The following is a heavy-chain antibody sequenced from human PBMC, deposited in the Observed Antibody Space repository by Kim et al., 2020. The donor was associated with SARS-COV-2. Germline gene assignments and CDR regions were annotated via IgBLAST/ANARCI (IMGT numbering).Heavy chain of an antibody. D-gene: IGHD3-10*01. Sequence: GGSLRLSCAASGFTFSSYAMHWVRQAPGKGLEWVAVISYDGSNKYYADSVKGRFTISRDNSKNTLYLQMNSLRAEDTAVYYCARDPQGDTMVRGAGWSNWFDPWGQGTLVTVSS. CDR1: GFTFSSYA. J-gene: IGHJ5*02. V-gene: IGHV3-30*04. CDR2: ISYDGSNK. CDR3: ARDPQGDTMVRGAGWSNWFDP.